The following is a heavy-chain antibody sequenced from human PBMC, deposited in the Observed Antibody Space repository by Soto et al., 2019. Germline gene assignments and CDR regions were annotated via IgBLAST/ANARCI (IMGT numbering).Heavy chain of an antibody. CDR1: GFTFSNYA. Sequence: EVQLLESGGGLVQPGGSLRLSCAASGFTFSNYAMTWVRQAPGRGLEWVSAISGSGGGAYYADSVRGRFTISRDNSKNTLFLQMNSLRAEDTAVYYCAKVPRVVGSFDYWGQGTLVTVSS. D-gene: IGHD2-15*01. CDR3: AKVPRVVGSFDY. J-gene: IGHJ4*02. CDR2: ISGSGGGA. V-gene: IGHV3-23*01.